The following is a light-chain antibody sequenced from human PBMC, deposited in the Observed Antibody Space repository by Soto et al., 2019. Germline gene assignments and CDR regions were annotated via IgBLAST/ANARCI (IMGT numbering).Light chain of an antibody. CDR1: QSAGNF. Sequence: EIVLTQSPCTLSLSKGERASLSCRASQSAGNFLALYQQKPGQAPRLLIYYISTRATGIPARFSGSGSGTEFTLTINSLQSEDSAVYYCQQHNQWPITFGQGTRLEI. V-gene: IGKV3D-15*01. CDR2: YIS. J-gene: IGKJ5*01. CDR3: QQHNQWPIT.